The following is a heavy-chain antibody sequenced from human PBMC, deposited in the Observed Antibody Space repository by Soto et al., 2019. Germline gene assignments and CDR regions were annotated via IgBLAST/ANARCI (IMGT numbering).Heavy chain of an antibody. CDR1: GGSISSSGYY. J-gene: IGHJ6*03. CDR2: IYYSGST. CDR3: ARLPRIAAAGTRPLLYYYYYMDV. V-gene: IGHV4-39*01. Sequence: PSETLSLTCTVSGGSISSSGYYWGWIRQPPGKGLEWIGSIYYSGSTYYNPSLKSRVTISVDTSKNQFSLKLSSVTAADTAVYYCARLPRIAAAGTRPLLYYYYYMDVWGKGTTLTVSS. D-gene: IGHD6-13*01.